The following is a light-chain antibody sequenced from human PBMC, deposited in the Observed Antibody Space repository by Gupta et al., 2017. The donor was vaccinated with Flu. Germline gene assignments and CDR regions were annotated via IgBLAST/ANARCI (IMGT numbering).Light chain of an antibody. Sequence: QSALTQPASVSGSPGQSITISCLGTSSDIGGYNYVSWYQQHPGKAPKLMIFDVNHRPSGVSSRFSGSKSVDTASLTISGLQAEDEAEYYCSSYASSGSLLFGGGTKLTVL. CDR3: SSYASSGSLL. CDR2: DVN. J-gene: IGLJ3*02. V-gene: IGLV2-14*03. CDR1: SSDIGGYNY.